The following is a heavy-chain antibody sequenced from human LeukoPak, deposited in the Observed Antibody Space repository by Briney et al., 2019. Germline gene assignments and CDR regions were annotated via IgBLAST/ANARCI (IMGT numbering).Heavy chain of an antibody. CDR1: GFTFSTYA. D-gene: IGHD2-2*01. CDR2: ISSDGSGK. CDR3: ARVAGYCSSTSNCYSDY. J-gene: IGHJ4*02. Sequence: GGSLRLSCAASGFTFSTYAIHWVRQAPGKGLEWVAYISSDGSGKLYADSVKGRFTISRDDSESTLSLQMNSLRVEDTAVYHCARVAGYCSSTSNCYSDYWGQGTLVTVSS. V-gene: IGHV3-30*04.